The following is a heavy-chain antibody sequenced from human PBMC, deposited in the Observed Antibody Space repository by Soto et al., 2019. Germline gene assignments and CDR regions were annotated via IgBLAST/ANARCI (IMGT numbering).Heavy chain of an antibody. CDR2: LYYSGST. V-gene: IGHV4-31*03. J-gene: IGHJ6*03. Sequence: SETLSLTCTVSGGSISSGGYYWSWIRQHPGKGLEWIGYLYYSGSTYYNPSLKSRVTISVDTSKNQFSLKLSSVTAADTAVYYCARVKTCSGGSCYEPSQMKFYYYSYMDVWGKGTTVTVSS. CDR1: GGSISSGGYY. CDR3: ARVKTCSGGSCYEPSQMKFYYYSYMDV. D-gene: IGHD2-15*01.